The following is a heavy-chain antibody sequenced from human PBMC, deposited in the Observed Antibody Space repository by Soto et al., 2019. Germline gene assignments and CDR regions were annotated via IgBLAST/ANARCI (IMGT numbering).Heavy chain of an antibody. CDR2: IYKSTTT. CDR3: ARGRYCLTGRCFPNWFDS. D-gene: IGHD2-15*01. CDR1: GDSISTVDYF. Sequence: SETLSLTCSVSGDSISTVDYFWAWIRQPPGQALEYIGYIYKSTTTYYNPSFESRVAISLDTSKSRFSLNVTSVTAADTAVYFCARGRYCLTGRCFPNWFDSWGQGTLVTVSS. V-gene: IGHV4-30-4*01. J-gene: IGHJ5*01.